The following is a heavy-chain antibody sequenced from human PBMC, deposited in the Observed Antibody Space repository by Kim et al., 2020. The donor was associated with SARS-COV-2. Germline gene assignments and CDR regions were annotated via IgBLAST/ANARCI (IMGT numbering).Heavy chain of an antibody. D-gene: IGHD6-13*01. V-gene: IGHV3-64D*06. CDR1: GFTFSSYA. CDR3: VPLGGAAAGDY. J-gene: IGHJ4*02. CDR2: ISSNGGST. Sequence: GGSLRLSCSASGFTFSSYAMHWVRQAPGKGLEYVSAISSNGGSTYYADSVKGRFTISRDNSKNTLYLQMSSLRAEDTAVYYCVPLGGAAAGDYWGQGTLVTVSS.